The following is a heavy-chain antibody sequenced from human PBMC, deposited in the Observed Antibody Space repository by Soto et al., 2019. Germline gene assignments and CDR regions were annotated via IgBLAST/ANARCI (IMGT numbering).Heavy chain of an antibody. Sequence: ASVKVSCKASGGTFSSYAISWVRQAPGQRLEWMGWINAGNGNTKYSQKFQGRVTITRDTSASTAYMELSSLRSEDTAVYYCARDGYYYDSSGFNWFDPWGQGTLVTVSS. D-gene: IGHD3-22*01. V-gene: IGHV1-3*01. J-gene: IGHJ5*02. CDR3: ARDGYYYDSSGFNWFDP. CDR1: GGTFSSYA. CDR2: INAGNGNT.